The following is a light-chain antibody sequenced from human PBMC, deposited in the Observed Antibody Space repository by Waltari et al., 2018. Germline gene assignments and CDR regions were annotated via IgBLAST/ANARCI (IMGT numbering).Light chain of an antibody. CDR1: QSGGSSY. J-gene: IGKJ4*01. Sequence: EILLTQSPGTLSWSPGERATLSCRASQSGGSSYLVWYKQKPGQAPRLLIYGASSRATGIPDRFSGSGSGTDFTLTISRLEPEDFAVYYCQQRSSLLPVTFGGGTKVEIK. CDR3: QQRSSLLPVT. CDR2: GAS. V-gene: IGKV3D-20*02.